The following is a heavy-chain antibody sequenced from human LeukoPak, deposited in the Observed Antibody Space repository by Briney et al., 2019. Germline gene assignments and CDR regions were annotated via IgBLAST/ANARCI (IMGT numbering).Heavy chain of an antibody. Sequence: GGSLRLSCAASGFTFSNSWMHWVCQAPEKGLEWVADIKCDGSEKCYVDSVKGRLTISRDNAKNSLYLQVNSLRAEDMTVYYCVRGVGSSTSCYVRAFDIGGQGTMVTVSA. D-gene: IGHD2-2*01. V-gene: IGHV3-52*01. CDR2: IKCDGSEK. CDR1: GFTFSNSW. J-gene: IGHJ3*02. CDR3: VRGVGSSTSCYVRAFDI.